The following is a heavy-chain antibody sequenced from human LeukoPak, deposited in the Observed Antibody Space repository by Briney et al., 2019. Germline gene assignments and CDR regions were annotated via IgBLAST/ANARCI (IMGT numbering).Heavy chain of an antibody. J-gene: IGHJ3*02. D-gene: IGHD2-15*01. CDR3: ARDEAATPGIDAFDI. Sequence: SETLSLTCTVSGGSISSGDYYWSWIRQPPGKGLEWIGYIYYSGSTNYNPSLKSRVTISVDTSKNQFSLKLSSVTAADTAVYYCARDEAATPGIDAFDIWGQGTMVTVSS. V-gene: IGHV4-61*08. CDR2: IYYSGST. CDR1: GGSISSGDYY.